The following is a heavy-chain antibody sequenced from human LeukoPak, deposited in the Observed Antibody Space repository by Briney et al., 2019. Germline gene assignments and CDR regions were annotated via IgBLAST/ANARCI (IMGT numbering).Heavy chain of an antibody. CDR3: ARDLAGSKNGGY. V-gene: IGHV3-30*04. CDR2: ISYDGSNK. Sequence: PGRSLRLSCAASGFTFSSYAMHWVRQAPGKGLEWVAVISYDGSNKYYADSVKGRFTISRDNSKNTLYLQMNSLRAEDTAVYYCARDLAGSKNGGYWGQGTLVTVSS. D-gene: IGHD6-19*01. J-gene: IGHJ4*02. CDR1: GFTFSSYA.